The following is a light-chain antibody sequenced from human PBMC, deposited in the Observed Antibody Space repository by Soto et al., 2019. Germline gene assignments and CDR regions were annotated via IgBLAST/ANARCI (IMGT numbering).Light chain of an antibody. V-gene: IGKV1-12*01. CDR3: LQSNSFSRR. CDR1: PGFSSC. CDR2: AAS. Sequence: DIQMTQSPSSVSASVGDRVTITCRSSPGFSSCLAWYQQKPVPAPKLLIYAASSLQSWVPSRYSGSGSGTDFSPAFSCLWPYYFASYYYLQSNSFSRRFGQGTKLAIK. J-gene: IGKJ1*01.